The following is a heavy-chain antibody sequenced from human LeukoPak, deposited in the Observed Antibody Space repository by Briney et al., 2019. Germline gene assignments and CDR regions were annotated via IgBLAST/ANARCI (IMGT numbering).Heavy chain of an antibody. CDR1: GGSFSGYY. CDR3: ARGHGYCSSTSCNYYFDY. V-gene: IGHV4-34*01. CDR2: INHSGST. J-gene: IGHJ4*02. Sequence: SETLSLICAVYGGSFSGYYWRWIRQPPGKGLEWIGEINHSGSTNYNPSLKSRVTISVDTSKNQFSLKLSSVTAADTAVYYCARGHGYCSSTSCNYYFDYWGQGTLVTVSS. D-gene: IGHD2-2*01.